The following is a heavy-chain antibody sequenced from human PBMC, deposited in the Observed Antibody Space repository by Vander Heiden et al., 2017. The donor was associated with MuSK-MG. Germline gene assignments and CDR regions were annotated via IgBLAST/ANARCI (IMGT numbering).Heavy chain of an antibody. CDR3: ARDPVHCSSTSCYLGWFDR. CDR2: INPTGGST. J-gene: IGHJ5*02. Sequence: QVQLVQSGAEVKEPGASVKVSCKASGYTFSSYYMHWVRQAPGQGLEWMGIINPTGGSTTYAQRFQGRLTMTGDTSTSTVYMELSSLRSEDTAVYYCARDPVHCSSTSCYLGWFDRWGQGTLVTVSS. CDR1: GYTFSSYY. V-gene: IGHV1-46*03. D-gene: IGHD2-2*01.